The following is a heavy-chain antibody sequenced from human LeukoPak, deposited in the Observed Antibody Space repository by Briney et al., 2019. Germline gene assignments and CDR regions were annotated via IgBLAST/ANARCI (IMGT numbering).Heavy chain of an antibody. V-gene: IGHV1-2*02. CDR2: INPNNRDT. CDR1: VYTFTHYY. CDR3: ARQVGGSFDY. J-gene: IGHJ4*02. Sequence: ASVTVSLKSSVYTFTHYYMHWVGQAPAKGLEWMGWINPNNRDTIYAQKFHGRVTMTWDTSLSTGYMELSSLRSDDTAVYYCARQVGGSFDYWGQGTLVTVSS. D-gene: IGHD3-10*01.